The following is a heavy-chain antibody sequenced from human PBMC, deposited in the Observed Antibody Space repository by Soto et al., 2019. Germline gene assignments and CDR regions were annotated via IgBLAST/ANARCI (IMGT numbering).Heavy chain of an antibody. D-gene: IGHD3-22*01. J-gene: IGHJ5*01. CDR3: ARSYDSSGYYYDS. CDR1: GGSISSGGYS. CDR2: MYLSGST. Sequence: SETLSLTCAVSGGSISSGGYSWSWIRQPPGKGLEWIGYMYLSGSTYYNPSLRSRVTISVDRSENQFSLRLSSVTAADTAVYYCARSYDSSGYYYDSWGQGTLVTVPS. V-gene: IGHV4-30-2*01.